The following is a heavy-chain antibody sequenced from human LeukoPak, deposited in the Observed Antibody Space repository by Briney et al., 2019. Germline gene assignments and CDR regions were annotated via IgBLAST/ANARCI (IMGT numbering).Heavy chain of an antibody. CDR3: ARGLDSSGWGGDY. V-gene: IGHV4-34*01. J-gene: IGHJ4*02. Sequence: PSETLSLTCAVYGGSFSGYYWSWTRQPPGKGLEWIGEINHSGSTNYNPSLKSRVTISVDTSKNQFSLKLSSVTAADTAVYYCARGLDSSGWGGDYWGQGTLVTVSS. D-gene: IGHD6-19*01. CDR2: INHSGST. CDR1: GGSFSGYY.